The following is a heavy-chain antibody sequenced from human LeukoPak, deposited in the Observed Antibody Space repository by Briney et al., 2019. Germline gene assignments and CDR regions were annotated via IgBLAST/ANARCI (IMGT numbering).Heavy chain of an antibody. J-gene: IGHJ4*02. V-gene: IGHV3-23*01. CDR2: LSGGGGNT. D-gene: IGHD6-13*01. CDR1: GFTFSSYS. CDR3: AKGGAEAGTLYLEY. Sequence: GGFLRLSCAASGFTFSSYSMTWVRQAPGEGLEWVSALSGGGGNTYYADSVKGRFTISRDNSKNTLYLQMNSLRAEDTAIYYCAKGGAEAGTLYLEYWGQGTLVTVSS.